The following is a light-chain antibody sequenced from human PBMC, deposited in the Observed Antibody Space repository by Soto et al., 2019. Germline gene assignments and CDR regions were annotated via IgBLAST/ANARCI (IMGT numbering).Light chain of an antibody. CDR1: QSLSSYY. CDR2: GAS. J-gene: IGKJ5*01. Sequence: EIVLTQSPGTLSLSPGERATLSCRASQSLSSYYLAWYQQKPGQAPRLVIHGASSSATGIPDRFSGSGSGADFSLPISRLEPDDFAVYYCQHYGNSPRITFGLGTRLEI. CDR3: QHYGNSPRIT. V-gene: IGKV3-20*01.